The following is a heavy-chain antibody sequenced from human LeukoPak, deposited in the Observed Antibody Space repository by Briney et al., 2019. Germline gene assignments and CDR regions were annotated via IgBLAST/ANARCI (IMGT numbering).Heavy chain of an antibody. CDR2: INHSGST. CDR3: ARVNGFYGSGSLNWFDP. D-gene: IGHD3-10*01. J-gene: IGHJ5*02. CDR1: SGSISTSNYY. V-gene: IGHV4-39*07. Sequence: SGTLSLTCTVSSGSISTSNYYWSWIRQPPGKGLEWIGEINHSGSTNYNPSLKSRVTISVDTSKNQFSLKLSSVTAADTAVYYCARVNGFYGSGSLNWFDPWGQGTLVTVSS.